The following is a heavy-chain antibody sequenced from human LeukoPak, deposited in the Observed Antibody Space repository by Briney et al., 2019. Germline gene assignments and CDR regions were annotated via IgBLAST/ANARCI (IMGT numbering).Heavy chain of an antibody. CDR1: GFTFSSYS. Sequence: PGGSLRLSCAASGFTFSSYSMNWVRQAPGKGLEWVSSISSSSSHIYYADSVKGRFTMSRDNAKNSLYLQMNSLRADDTAVYYCARGSGDYWGQGTLVTVSS. CDR3: ARGSGDY. CDR2: ISSSSSHI. J-gene: IGHJ4*02. D-gene: IGHD1-26*01. V-gene: IGHV3-21*01.